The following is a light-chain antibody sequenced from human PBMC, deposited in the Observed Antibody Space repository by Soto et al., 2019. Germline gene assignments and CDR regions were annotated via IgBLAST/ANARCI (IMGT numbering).Light chain of an antibody. CDR2: GAF. V-gene: IGKV3-11*01. CDR1: PSVTNF. Sequence: EIVLTQSPATLSLSPGERATLSCRASPSVTNFLAWYQQKPGQAPRLLIYGAFNRATGIPARFSGSGSGTDFTLTISSLEPEDSAIYYCHQYGNSPQTFGQGTKVEIK. CDR3: HQYGNSPQT. J-gene: IGKJ2*01.